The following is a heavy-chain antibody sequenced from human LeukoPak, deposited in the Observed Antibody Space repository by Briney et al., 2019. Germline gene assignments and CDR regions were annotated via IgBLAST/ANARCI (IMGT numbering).Heavy chain of an antibody. J-gene: IGHJ4*02. CDR1: GGSISSGDYY. CDR2: IYYSGST. Sequence: PSETLSLTCTVSGGSISSGDYYWSWIRQPPGKGLEWIGYIYYSGSTYYNPSLKSRVTISVDTSKNQFSLKLSSVTAADTAVYYCARARGAAAGPFDYWGQGTLVTVSS. D-gene: IGHD6-13*01. CDR3: ARARGAAAGPFDY. V-gene: IGHV4-30-4*08.